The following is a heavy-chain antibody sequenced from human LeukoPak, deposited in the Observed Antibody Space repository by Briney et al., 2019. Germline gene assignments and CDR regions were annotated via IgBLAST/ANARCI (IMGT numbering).Heavy chain of an antibody. Sequence: PGGSLRLSCATSGFTFSSNWMSWVRHVPGRGLDWVANIKPDGSAGYYAASVKGRFTVSRDNAKNSLYLQMNSLRAEDTAVYYCARDRTDTQWDYWGQGTLVTVSS. CDR2: IKPDGSAG. V-gene: IGHV3-7*01. CDR1: GFTFSSNW. D-gene: IGHD5-18*01. CDR3: ARDRTDTQWDY. J-gene: IGHJ4*02.